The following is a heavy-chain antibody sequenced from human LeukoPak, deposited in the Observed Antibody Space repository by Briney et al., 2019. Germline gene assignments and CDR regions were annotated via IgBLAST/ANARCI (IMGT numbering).Heavy chain of an antibody. Sequence: SQTLSLTCTVSGGSINSGGYYWSWIRQHPGKGLEWIGYIYYSGSTYYNPSLKSRVTISVDTSKNQFSLKLSSVTAADTAVYYCARALVGATSVDYWGQGTLVTVSS. J-gene: IGHJ4*02. CDR2: IYYSGST. V-gene: IGHV4-31*03. D-gene: IGHD1-26*01. CDR3: ARALVGATSVDY. CDR1: GGSINSGGYY.